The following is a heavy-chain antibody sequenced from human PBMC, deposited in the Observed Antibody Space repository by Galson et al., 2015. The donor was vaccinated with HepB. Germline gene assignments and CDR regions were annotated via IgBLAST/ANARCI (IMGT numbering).Heavy chain of an antibody. V-gene: IGHV3-30*03. Sequence: SLRLSCAASGFTFSSYGMHWVRQAPGKGLEWVAVISYDGSNKYYADSVKGRFTISRDNSKNTLYLQMNSLKASDTAMYYCASTSWLNYYGSGIAKGLDAFDIWGQGTMVTVSS. D-gene: IGHD3-10*01. CDR3: ASTSWLNYYGSGIAKGLDAFDI. J-gene: IGHJ3*02. CDR1: GFTFSSYG. CDR2: ISYDGSNK.